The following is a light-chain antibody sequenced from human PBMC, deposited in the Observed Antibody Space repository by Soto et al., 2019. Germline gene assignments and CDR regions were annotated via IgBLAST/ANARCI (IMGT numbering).Light chain of an antibody. CDR2: GAS. Sequence: IVMTHSAATLSVSPGDRATLSFRARQSLSHNLAWSQQKPCQAPRLLIYGASTRATGIPARFSGSGSGTEFTLTISSLQSEDFAVYYCQQYNNWPPWTFGQRTKVDI. V-gene: IGKV3-15*01. CDR1: QSLSHN. J-gene: IGKJ1*01. CDR3: QQYNNWPPWT.